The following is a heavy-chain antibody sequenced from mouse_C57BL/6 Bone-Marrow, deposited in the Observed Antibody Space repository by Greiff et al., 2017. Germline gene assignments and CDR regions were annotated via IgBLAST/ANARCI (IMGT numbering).Heavy chain of an antibody. CDR3: VGALYDSNYEGYFDV. D-gene: IGHD2-5*01. J-gene: IGHJ1*03. V-gene: IGHV10-3*01. CDR2: IRSKSSNYAT. Sequence: EVQLVESGGGLVQPKGSLKLSCAASGFTFNTYAMHWVRQAPGKGLEWVARIRSKSSNYATYYADSVKDRFTISRDDSQSMLYLQMNNLKTEDTAMYYCVGALYDSNYEGYFDVWGTGTTVTVSS. CDR1: GFTFNTYA.